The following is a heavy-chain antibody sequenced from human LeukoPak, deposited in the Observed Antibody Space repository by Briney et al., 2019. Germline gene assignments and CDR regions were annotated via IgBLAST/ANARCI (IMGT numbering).Heavy chain of an antibody. Sequence: SETLSLTCTVSGGSISSYYWSWIRQPPGKGLEWIGYIYYSGSTNYNPSLESRVTISVDTSKNQFSLKLSSVTAADTAVYYCARLGSDDAFDIWGQGTMVTVSS. CDR1: GGSISSYY. V-gene: IGHV4-59*08. CDR2: IYYSGST. CDR3: ARLGSDDAFDI. J-gene: IGHJ3*02.